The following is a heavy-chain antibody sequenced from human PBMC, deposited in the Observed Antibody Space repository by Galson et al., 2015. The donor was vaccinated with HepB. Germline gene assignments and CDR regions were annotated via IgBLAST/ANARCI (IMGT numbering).Heavy chain of an antibody. CDR1: GASISHPY. Sequence: ETLSLTCTVSGASISHPYWHWIRQPAEKRLEWIGRIYSPASINYNPSLKSRVTMSVDTSQNRVSLTLTSVTAADTAVYYCARDNSFNRWGQGTLVTVSS. CDR2: IYSPASI. CDR3: ARDNSFNR. J-gene: IGHJ4*02. V-gene: IGHV4-4*07. D-gene: IGHD1-14*01.